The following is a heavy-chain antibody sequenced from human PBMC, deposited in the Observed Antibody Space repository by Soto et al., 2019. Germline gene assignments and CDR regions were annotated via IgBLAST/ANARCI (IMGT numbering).Heavy chain of an antibody. V-gene: IGHV4-61*01. D-gene: IGHD5-18*01. CDR3: ARDIRGYSRAFDY. J-gene: IGHJ4*01. Sequence: SETLSLTCTVSGGSVSGASYYWTWIRQSPGKGLEWIGYIYYSGSTTYNPSLKSRVTISIDTANNQFSLILTSVTPADTAVYYCARDIRGYSRAFDYW. CDR1: GGSVSGASYY. CDR2: IYYSGST.